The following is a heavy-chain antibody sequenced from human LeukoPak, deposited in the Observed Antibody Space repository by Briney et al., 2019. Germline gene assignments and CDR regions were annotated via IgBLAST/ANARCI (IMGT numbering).Heavy chain of an antibody. J-gene: IGHJ5*02. CDR1: GFTFRDYV. CDR3: AREQRIAAAGTQWFDP. V-gene: IGHV3-30*01. D-gene: IGHD6-13*01. CDR2: ISYDGSRQ. Sequence: GGSLRLSCVTSGFTFRDYVMHWVRQAPGKGLESVARISYDGSRQYYADSVRGRFTISRDDSKSTLYLQMNSLRAEDTSAYYCAREQRIAAAGTQWFDPWGQGTLVTVPS.